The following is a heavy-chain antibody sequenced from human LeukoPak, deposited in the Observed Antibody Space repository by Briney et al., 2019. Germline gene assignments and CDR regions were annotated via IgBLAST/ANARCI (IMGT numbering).Heavy chain of an antibody. J-gene: IGHJ6*04. D-gene: IGHD3-10*02. Sequence: GGSLRLSCAASGFIVSSNYMSWVRQAPGKGLEWVANIKQDGSEKYYVDSVKGRFTISRDNAKNSLYLQMNSLRAEDTAVYYCAELGITMIGGVWGKGTTVTISS. CDR2: IKQDGSEK. CDR1: GFIVSSNY. CDR3: AELGITMIGGV. V-gene: IGHV3-7*01.